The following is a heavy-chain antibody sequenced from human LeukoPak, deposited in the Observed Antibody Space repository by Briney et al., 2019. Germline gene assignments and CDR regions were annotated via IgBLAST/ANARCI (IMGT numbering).Heavy chain of an antibody. V-gene: IGHV3-15*01. J-gene: IGHJ4*02. Sequence: GGSLRLSCAASGFTFSKAWMSWVRQAPGKGLEWVGRIKSKTDGGTDYAAPVKGRSTISRDDSKNTLYLQMNSLKTEDTAVYYCTTDPFQNIVVVPAAIIKMDYWGQGTLVTVAS. CDR1: GFTFSKAW. CDR2: IKSKTDGGT. D-gene: IGHD2-2*01. CDR3: TTDPFQNIVVVPAAIIKMDY.